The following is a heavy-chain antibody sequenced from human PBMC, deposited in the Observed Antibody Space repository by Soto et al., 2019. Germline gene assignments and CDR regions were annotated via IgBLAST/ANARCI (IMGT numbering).Heavy chain of an antibody. J-gene: IGHJ6*02. CDR1: GGSFSGYY. CDR3: ARVGFNWNDDYDGMDV. V-gene: IGHV4-34*01. CDR2: INHSGST. Sequence: SETLSLTCAVYGGSFSGYYWSWIRQPPGKGLEWIGEINHSGSTNYNPSLKSRVTISVDTSKNQFSLKLSSVTAADTAVYYCARVGFNWNDDYDGMDVWGQGTTVT. D-gene: IGHD1-20*01.